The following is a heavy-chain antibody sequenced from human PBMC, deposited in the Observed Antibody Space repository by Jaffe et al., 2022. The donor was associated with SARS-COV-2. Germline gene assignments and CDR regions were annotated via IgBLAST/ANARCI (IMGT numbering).Heavy chain of an antibody. CDR2: ISARATRT. J-gene: IGHJ5*02. CDR1: GFTFGDYY. D-gene: IGHD3-16*01. Sequence: QMHLVESGGGLVKPGGSLRLSCAASGFTFGDYYMSWIRQAPGKGLEWISYISARATRTNYADSLKGRFTISRDNAKNLLFLQMDGLTAEDTAVYYCTGGKEIAAGGGFDPWGQGTLVTVSS. V-gene: IGHV3-11*06. CDR3: TGGKEIAAGGGFDP.